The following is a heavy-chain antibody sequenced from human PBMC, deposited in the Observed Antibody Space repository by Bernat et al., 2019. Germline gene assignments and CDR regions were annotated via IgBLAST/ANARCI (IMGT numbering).Heavy chain of an antibody. CDR1: GGTFSSYA. Sequence: QVQLVQSGAEVKKPGSSVKVSCKASGGTFSSYAISWVRQAPGQGLEWMGGIIPIFGTANYAQKFQGRVTITADESKSTAYMELSSMRSEDTDVYYCERDIVATMGDDAFDIWGQGTMVTVSS. D-gene: IGHD5-12*01. J-gene: IGHJ3*02. V-gene: IGHV1-69*01. CDR3: ERDIVATMGDDAFDI. CDR2: IIPIFGTA.